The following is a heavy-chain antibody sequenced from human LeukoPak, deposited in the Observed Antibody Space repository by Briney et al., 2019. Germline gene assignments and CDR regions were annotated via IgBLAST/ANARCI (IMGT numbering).Heavy chain of an antibody. V-gene: IGHV1-24*01. D-gene: IGHD6-13*01. CDR2: FDPEDGET. CDR3: ATEGSSSWLLRLNRRDPYYYYYGMDV. J-gene: IGHJ6*02. Sequence: ASVKVSCKVSGYTLTELSMHWVRQAPGKGLEWMGGFDPEDGETIYAQKFQGRVTMTEDTSTDTAYMELSSLRSEDTAVYYSATEGSSSWLLRLNRRDPYYYYYGMDVWGQGTTVTVSS. CDR1: GYTLTELS.